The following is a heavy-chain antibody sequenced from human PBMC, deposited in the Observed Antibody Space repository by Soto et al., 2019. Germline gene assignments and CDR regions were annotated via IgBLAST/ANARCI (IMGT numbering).Heavy chain of an antibody. CDR3: AKGSGQYPYYNGMDV. V-gene: IGHV3-23*01. J-gene: IGHJ6*02. D-gene: IGHD6-25*01. Sequence: GGSLRLSCAASGFTFSIYAMTWVRQAPGKGLECVSGISGTGDSTHYADSVKGRFTISRDNSKNTLSLQMNSLTAEDTALYFCAKGSGQYPYYNGMDVWGRGTTVTVSS. CDR2: ISGTGDST. CDR1: GFTFSIYA.